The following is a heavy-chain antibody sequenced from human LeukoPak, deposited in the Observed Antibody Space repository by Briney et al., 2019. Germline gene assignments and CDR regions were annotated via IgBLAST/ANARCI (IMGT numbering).Heavy chain of an antibody. V-gene: IGHV3-7*03. CDR2: IKQDGSEK. Sequence: PGGSLRLSCAASAFTFSDYWMSWVRQAPGKGLEWVANIKQDGSEKYYADSLKGRFTISRDNAENSLYLQMNSLRAEDTAVYYCAKQLGYCSDGSCYFPYWGQGTLVTVSS. J-gene: IGHJ4*02. CDR1: AFTFSDYW. D-gene: IGHD2-15*01. CDR3: AKQLGYCSDGSCYFPY.